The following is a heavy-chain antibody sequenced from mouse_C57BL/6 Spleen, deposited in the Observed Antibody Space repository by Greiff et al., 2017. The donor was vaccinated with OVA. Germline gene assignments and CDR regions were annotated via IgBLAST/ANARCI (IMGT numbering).Heavy chain of an antibody. J-gene: IGHJ4*01. Sequence: QVQLQQPGAELVRPGSSVKLSCKASGYTFTSYWMHWVKQRPIQGLEWIGNIDPSDSETHYNQKFKDKATLTVDKSSSTAYMQLSSLTSEDSAVYYCASDGYLGMDYWGQGTSVTVSS. V-gene: IGHV1-52*01. D-gene: IGHD2-3*01. CDR1: GYTFTSYW. CDR2: IDPSDSET. CDR3: ASDGYLGMDY.